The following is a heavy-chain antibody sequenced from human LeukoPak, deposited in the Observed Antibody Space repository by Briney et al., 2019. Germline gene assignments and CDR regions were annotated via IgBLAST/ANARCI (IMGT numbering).Heavy chain of an antibody. CDR3: ARLLYGNYGAFDI. Sequence: GGSLRLSCAASGFTFSSYSMNWVRQAPGKGLDWVSSINSGSSAIYYADSVRGRFTISRDNAKNSLYLQMNSLRDDDTAVYYCARLLYGNYGAFDIWGQGTVVTVSS. CDR1: GFTFSSYS. D-gene: IGHD4-11*01. J-gene: IGHJ3*02. CDR2: INSGSSAI. V-gene: IGHV3-48*02.